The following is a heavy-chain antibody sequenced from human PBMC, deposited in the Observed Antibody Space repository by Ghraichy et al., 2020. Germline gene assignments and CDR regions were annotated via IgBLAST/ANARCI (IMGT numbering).Heavy chain of an antibody. J-gene: IGHJ4*02. D-gene: IGHD3-3*01. CDR3: TRDQGFLED. V-gene: IGHV3-7*01. Sequence: ERVASIEEDGSEKHYVDSVKGRFTISRDNAKNSLYLQMNSLRAEDTAVYYCTRDQGFLEDWGQGTLFTDAS. CDR2: IEEDGSEK.